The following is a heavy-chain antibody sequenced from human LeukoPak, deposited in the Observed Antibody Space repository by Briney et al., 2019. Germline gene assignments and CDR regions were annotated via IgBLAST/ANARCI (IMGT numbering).Heavy chain of an antibody. V-gene: IGHV3-23*01. J-gene: IGHJ4*02. Sequence: GGSLRLSCAASGFTFSSFAMSWVRQAPGKGLEWVSAIGGSGGSTYFADSVKGRFIISRDNSKNTLYLQMNSLRAEDTAVYYCAKDRHGSGSYYNVVDYWGQGSLVTVSS. CDR1: GFTFSSFA. D-gene: IGHD3-10*01. CDR3: AKDRHGSGSYYNVVDY. CDR2: IGGSGGST.